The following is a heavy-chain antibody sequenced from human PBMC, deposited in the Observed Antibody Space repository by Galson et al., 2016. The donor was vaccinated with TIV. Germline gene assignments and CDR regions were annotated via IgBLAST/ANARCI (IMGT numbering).Heavy chain of an antibody. CDR3: AAVGGWLRSQKWFDP. V-gene: IGHV4-59*01. Sequence: IGYIYYPGTAKYNPSLNSRVTISVDTSKNQISLNLRSVTAADTAVYYCAAVGGWLRSQKWFDPWGQGILVTVSS. J-gene: IGHJ5*02. D-gene: IGHD5-12*01. CDR2: IYYPGTA.